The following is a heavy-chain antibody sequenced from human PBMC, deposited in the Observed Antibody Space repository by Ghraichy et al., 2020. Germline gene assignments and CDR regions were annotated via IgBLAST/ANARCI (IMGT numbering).Heavy chain of an antibody. Sequence: SETLSLTCAVYGGSFSGYYWSWIRQPPGKGLEWIGEINHSGSTNYNPSLKSRVTISVDTSKNQFSLKLSSVTAADTAVYYCARHLPQGYYDSSGYIKAHVGGKRYFDYWGQGTLVTVSS. CDR3: ARHLPQGYYDSSGYIKAHVGGKRYFDY. J-gene: IGHJ4*02. D-gene: IGHD3-22*01. CDR2: INHSGST. V-gene: IGHV4-34*01. CDR1: GGSFSGYY.